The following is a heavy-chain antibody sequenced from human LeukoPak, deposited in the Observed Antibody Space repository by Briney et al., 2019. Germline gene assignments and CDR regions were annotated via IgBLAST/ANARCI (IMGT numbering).Heavy chain of an antibody. CDR2: VSGSGDST. V-gene: IGHV3-23*01. D-gene: IGHD2/OR15-2a*01. CDR1: GFTFSSYA. CDR3: ARSASGYYLFDY. J-gene: IGHJ4*02. Sequence: GGSLRLSCAASGFTFSSYAMSWVRQAPGKGLEWVSAVSGSGDSTNYADSVKGRFTISRDNPKNTLFLQMNSLRAEDTAVYYCARSASGYYLFDYWGQGTLVTVSS.